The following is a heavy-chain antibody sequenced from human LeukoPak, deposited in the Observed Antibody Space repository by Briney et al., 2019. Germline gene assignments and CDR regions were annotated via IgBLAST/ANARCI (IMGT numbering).Heavy chain of an antibody. CDR1: GYSFPTYW. CDR3: AGRGGYGPYEYYGMDV. CDR2: INPSDSDS. D-gene: IGHD2-15*01. J-gene: IGHJ6*02. Sequence: GESLKISCKASGYSFPTYWIAWVRQMPGKGLEWMGIINPSDSDSRYSPSFQGQVTISVDKSISTAYLQWSSLKASDTAMYYCAGRGGYGPYEYYGMDVWGQGTTVTVSS. V-gene: IGHV5-51*01.